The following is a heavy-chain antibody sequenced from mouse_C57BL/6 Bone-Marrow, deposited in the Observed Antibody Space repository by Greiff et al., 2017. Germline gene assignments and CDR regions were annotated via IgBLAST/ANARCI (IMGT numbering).Heavy chain of an antibody. CDR3: ARPEDYYGSSYGWYCDV. Sequence: DVKLVESGGGLVKPGGSLKLSCAASGFTFSDYGMHWVRQAPEKGLEWVAYISSGSSTIYYADTVKGRFPISRDHAQNTLFLQMTSLGPEDTAMYYCARPEDYYGSSYGWYCDVWGTGTTVTVFS. D-gene: IGHD1-1*01. CDR1: GFTFSDYG. V-gene: IGHV5-17*01. J-gene: IGHJ1*03. CDR2: ISSGSSTI.